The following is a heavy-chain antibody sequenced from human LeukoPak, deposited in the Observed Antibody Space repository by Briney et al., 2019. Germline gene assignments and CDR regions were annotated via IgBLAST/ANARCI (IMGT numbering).Heavy chain of an antibody. Sequence: SETLSLTCAVYGGSFSGYYWSWIRQPPGKGLEWIGEINHSGSTNYNPSLKSRITISADTSKNQISLKLTSVIAADTAVYYCATQILLCHYYWGQGTLVTVSS. V-gene: IGHV4-34*01. CDR1: GGSFSGYY. CDR3: ATQILLCHYY. D-gene: IGHD2/OR15-2a*01. J-gene: IGHJ4*02. CDR2: INHSGST.